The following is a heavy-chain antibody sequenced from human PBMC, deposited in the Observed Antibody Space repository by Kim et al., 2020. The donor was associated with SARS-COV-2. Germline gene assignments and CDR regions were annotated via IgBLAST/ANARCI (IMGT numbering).Heavy chain of an antibody. J-gene: IGHJ3*02. V-gene: IGHV3-23*01. Sequence: GGSLRLSCAASGFTFTNYAMSWVRQAPGKGLEWVSSINYSGSTTHCADSVKGRFTIFRDNSKSTLYLQMNSLRAEDTAVYYCAKSKGGSYLSTGDAFDIWGQGTTVTVSS. CDR2: INYSGSTT. CDR1: GFTFTNYA. D-gene: IGHD3-16*02. CDR3: AKSKGGSYLSTGDAFDI.